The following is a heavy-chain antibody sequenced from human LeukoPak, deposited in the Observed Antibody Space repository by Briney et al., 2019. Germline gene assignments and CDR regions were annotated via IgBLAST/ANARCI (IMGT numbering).Heavy chain of an antibody. V-gene: IGHV4-59*01. CDR1: GGSMSGYY. CDR2: IYYRGDT. D-gene: IGHD6-13*01. Sequence: SETLSLTCSGSGGSMSGYYWSWIRQPPGQGLEWIGFIYYRGDTKYNPSLKSRVTILVDTSKNQFSLKLSSVTAADTAVYYCARAGSSSWPHYYYYMDVWGKGTTVTISS. CDR3: ARAGSSSWPHYYYYMDV. J-gene: IGHJ6*03.